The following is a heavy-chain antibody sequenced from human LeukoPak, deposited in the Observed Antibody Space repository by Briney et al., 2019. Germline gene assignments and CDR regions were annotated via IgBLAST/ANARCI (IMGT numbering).Heavy chain of an antibody. J-gene: IGHJ3*02. D-gene: IGHD6-13*01. CDR3: ARDLRPKSAAAGAFDI. CDR2: IYYSGST. V-gene: IGHV4-39*07. CDR1: GGSISSSSYY. Sequence: SETLSLTCTVSGGSISSSSYYWGWIRQPPGKGLEWIGSIYYSGSTYYNPSLKSRVTISVDTSKNQFSLKLSSVTAADTAVYYCARDLRPKSAAAGAFDIWGQGTMVTVSS.